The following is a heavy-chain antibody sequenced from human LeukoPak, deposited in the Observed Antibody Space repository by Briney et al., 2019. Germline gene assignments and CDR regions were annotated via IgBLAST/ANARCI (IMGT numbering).Heavy chain of an antibody. D-gene: IGHD2/OR15-2a*01. V-gene: IGHV4-39*01. CDR1: GGSISGSTSY. CDR2: IHHSGST. J-gene: IGHJ5*02. CDR3: ARRDSTWYAH. Sequence: PSETLSLTCTVSGGSISGSTSYRGWIRQPPGKGLEWIGNIHHSGSTYYNPSLKSRVTISVDTSKNQFSLKLSSVTAADTAVYYCARRDSTWYAHWGQGTLVTVSS.